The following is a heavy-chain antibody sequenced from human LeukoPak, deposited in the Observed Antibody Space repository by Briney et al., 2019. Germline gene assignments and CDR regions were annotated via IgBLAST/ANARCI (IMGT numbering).Heavy chain of an antibody. Sequence: GGSLRLSCAASGFSFSIYDMNWVRQAPGKGLEWVSSISSTTTYIYYADSVKGRFTISRDNAKNTLFLQMNSLRAEDTAVYYCAREASYSSTSDYWGQGTLVTVSS. CDR2: ISSTTTYI. CDR3: AREASYSSTSDY. D-gene: IGHD6-6*01. J-gene: IGHJ4*02. CDR1: GFSFSIYD. V-gene: IGHV3-21*01.